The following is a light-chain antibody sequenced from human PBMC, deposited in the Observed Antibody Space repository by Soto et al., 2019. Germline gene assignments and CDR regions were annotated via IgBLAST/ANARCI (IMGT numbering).Light chain of an antibody. Sequence: DIVLTQSPATLSLSPGDRVTLSCGASQSVVGGYFAWYQQKPGLAPRLIIYDTSIRACGIPDRISGSGCGTHFTLTISRLEPEDFAVYYCQQYGSSPSFGQGTKVEIK. V-gene: IGKV3D-20*01. CDR3: QQYGSSPS. CDR1: QSVVGGY. J-gene: IGKJ1*01. CDR2: DTS.